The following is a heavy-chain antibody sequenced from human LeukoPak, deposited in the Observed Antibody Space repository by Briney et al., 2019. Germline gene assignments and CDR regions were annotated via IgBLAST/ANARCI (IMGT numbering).Heavy chain of an antibody. D-gene: IGHD6-19*01. CDR2: ITSSSSFL. CDR1: GFTFSSYS. J-gene: IGHJ4*02. CDR3: ARGMRSSGWYWGY. V-gene: IGHV3-21*01. Sequence: GGSLRLSCAASGFTFSSYSMNWVRRAPGKGLEWVSSITSSSSFLYYADSVKGRFTISRDDAKNSLYLQMNSLRAEDTAVYYCARGMRSSGWYWGYWGQGTLVTVSS.